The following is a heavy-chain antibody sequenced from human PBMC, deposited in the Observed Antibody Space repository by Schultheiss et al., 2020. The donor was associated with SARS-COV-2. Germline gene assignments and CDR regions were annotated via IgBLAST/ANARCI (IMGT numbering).Heavy chain of an antibody. CDR3: AGGMDGDANDY. CDR1: GGTISSGGYY. J-gene: IGHJ4*02. Sequence: LRLSCTVSGGTISSGGYYWSWIRQHPGKGLEWIGYNYYSGSTYHNPSLKSRVTISVDTSKNQYSLRLSYVTAADTAVYYCAGGMDGDANDYWGQGTTVTVSS. D-gene: IGHD4-17*01. V-gene: IGHV4-31*03. CDR2: NYYSGST.